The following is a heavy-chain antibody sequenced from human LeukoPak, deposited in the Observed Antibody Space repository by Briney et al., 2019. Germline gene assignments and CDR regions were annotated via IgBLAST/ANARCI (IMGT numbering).Heavy chain of an antibody. D-gene: IGHD6-13*01. CDR2: IYSGGST. J-gene: IGHJ4*02. Sequence: GGSLRLSCAASGFTVSSNYMSWVRQAPGKGLEWVSVIYSGGSTYYADSVKGRFTISRDNSKNTLYLQMNSLRAEDTAVYYCASGLNSSSWPYYWGQGTLVTVSS. CDR3: ASGLNSSSWPYY. CDR1: GFTVSSNY. V-gene: IGHV3-53*01.